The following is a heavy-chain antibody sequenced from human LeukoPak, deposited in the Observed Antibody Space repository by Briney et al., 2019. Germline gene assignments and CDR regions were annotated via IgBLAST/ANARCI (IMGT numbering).Heavy chain of an antibody. J-gene: IGHJ4*02. D-gene: IGHD6-13*01. V-gene: IGHV4-38-2*02. Sequence: LETLSLTCTVSGYSISSGYYWGWIRQPPGKGLEWIGSIYHSGSTYYNPSLKSRVTISVDTSKNQFSLKLSSVTAADTAVYYCARVGFGSSSRGTAFDYWGQGTLVTVSS. CDR1: GYSISSGYY. CDR3: ARVGFGSSSRGTAFDY. CDR2: IYHSGST.